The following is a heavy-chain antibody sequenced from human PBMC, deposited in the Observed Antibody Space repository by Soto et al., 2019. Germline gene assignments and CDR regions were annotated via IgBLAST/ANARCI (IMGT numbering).Heavy chain of an antibody. Sequence: EVQLVESGGGLVKPGGSLRPSCAASGFTFGSYSMNWVRQVPGKGLEWVSSISSSSSYIYYADSVKGRFTISRDNAKNSLYLQMNSLRAEDTAVYYCAREMSYSNYFDYWGQGTLVTVSS. CDR2: ISSSSSYI. J-gene: IGHJ4*02. D-gene: IGHD4-4*01. CDR3: AREMSYSNYFDY. V-gene: IGHV3-21*01. CDR1: GFTFGSYS.